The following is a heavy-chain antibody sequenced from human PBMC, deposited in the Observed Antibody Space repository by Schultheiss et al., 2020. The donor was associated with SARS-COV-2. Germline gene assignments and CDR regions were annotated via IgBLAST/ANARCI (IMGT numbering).Heavy chain of an antibody. J-gene: IGHJ6*02. V-gene: IGHV1-69*13. D-gene: IGHD2-2*01. Sequence: SVKVSCKASGGTFSSYAISWVRQAPGQGLEWMGGIIPIFGTANYAQKFQGRVTITADESTSTAYMELSSLRSEDTAVYYCARDLGSTSKSRLYYYYYGMDVWGLGTTVTVSS. CDR3: ARDLGSTSKSRLYYYYYGMDV. CDR2: IIPIFGTA. CDR1: GGTFSSYA.